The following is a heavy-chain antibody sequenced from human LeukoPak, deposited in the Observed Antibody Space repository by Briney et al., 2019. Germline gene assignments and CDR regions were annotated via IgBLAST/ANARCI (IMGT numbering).Heavy chain of an antibody. CDR2: INWNGGST. J-gene: IGHJ4*02. CDR1: GFTFNDYG. Sequence: GGSLRLSCAASGFTFNDYGMSWIRQAPGKGLEWVSGINWNGGSTGYADSVKGRFTISRDDAKSSLYLQMNSLRAEDTAVYYCARDPATVAGTPNFDYWGQGTLVTVSS. D-gene: IGHD6-19*01. CDR3: ARDPATVAGTPNFDY. V-gene: IGHV3-20*04.